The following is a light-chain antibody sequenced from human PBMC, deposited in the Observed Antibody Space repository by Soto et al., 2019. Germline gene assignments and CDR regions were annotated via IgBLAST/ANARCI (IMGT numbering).Light chain of an antibody. CDR1: HDIGND. V-gene: IGKV1-6*01. CDR3: LQDYSYPYT. CDR2: ATS. J-gene: IGKJ2*01. Sequence: AIQMTQSPSSLSASIGDRVTITCRASHDIGNDLGWYQQRPGQAPKLLIYATSRLHRGTRSRFSGSGSGTDFTLTISSLQPEDFATYYCLQDYSYPYTFGQGTKLEIK.